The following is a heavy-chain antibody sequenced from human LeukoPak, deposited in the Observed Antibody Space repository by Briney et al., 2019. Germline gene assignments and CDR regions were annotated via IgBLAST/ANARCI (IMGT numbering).Heavy chain of an antibody. Sequence: SETLSLTCTVSGGSISNYFRSWIRQPPGKGPECIGYIYYSGSTNYNPSLKSRVTISVDTSKNQFSLKLSSVTAADTAVYYCARVRYSGSYFYFAVWGQGTLVTVSS. J-gene: IGHJ4*02. V-gene: IGHV4-59*01. CDR1: GGSISNYF. CDR2: IYYSGST. D-gene: IGHD1-26*01. CDR3: ARVRYSGSYFYFAV.